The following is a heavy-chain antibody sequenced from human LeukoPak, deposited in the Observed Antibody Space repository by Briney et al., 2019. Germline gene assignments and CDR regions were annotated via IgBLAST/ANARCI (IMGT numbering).Heavy chain of an antibody. CDR2: ISYDGSNK. CDR1: GFTFSSYA. V-gene: IGHV3-30-3*01. Sequence: GRSLRLSCAASGFTFSSYAMHWVRQAPGKGLEWVAVISYDGSNKYYADSVKGRFTISRDNSKNTLYLQMNSLRAEDTAVYYCAKEGYDNGWFDPWGQGTLVTVSS. J-gene: IGHJ5*02. CDR3: AKEGYDNGWFDP. D-gene: IGHD3-22*01.